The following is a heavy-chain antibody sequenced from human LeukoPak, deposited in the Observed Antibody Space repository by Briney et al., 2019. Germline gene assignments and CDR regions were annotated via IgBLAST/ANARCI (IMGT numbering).Heavy chain of an antibody. V-gene: IGHV4-39*01. D-gene: IGHD3-22*01. CDR1: VGSISSSSYY. CDR3: ASGRITMIVVVTPPHY. Sequence: PSETLSLTCTVSVGSISSSSYYWGWIRQPPGKGLEWIGSIYYSGSTYYNPSLKSRVTISVDTSKNQFSLKLSSVTAADTAVYDCASGRITMIVVVTPPHYWGQGTLVTVAS. CDR2: IYYSGST. J-gene: IGHJ4*02.